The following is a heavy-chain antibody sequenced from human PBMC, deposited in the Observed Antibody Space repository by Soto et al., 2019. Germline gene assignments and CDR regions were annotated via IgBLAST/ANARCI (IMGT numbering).Heavy chain of an antibody. V-gene: IGHV3-7*01. J-gene: IGHJ3*02. CDR1: GFTFRSYW. Sequence: GSLRLSCAASGFTFRSYWMCWLRQAPGKGLEWVANIKQDGSEKYYVDSVKGRFTISRDNAKNSLYLQMNSLRAEDTAVYYCARDYPSPTYYDILTGYSDAFDIWGQGTMVTVSS. D-gene: IGHD3-9*01. CDR3: ARDYPSPTYYDILTGYSDAFDI. CDR2: IKQDGSEK.